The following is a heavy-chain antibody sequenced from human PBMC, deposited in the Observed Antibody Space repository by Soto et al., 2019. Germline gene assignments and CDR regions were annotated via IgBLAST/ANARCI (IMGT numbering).Heavy chain of an antibody. CDR3: ARDSITFGGVGAFDI. CDR2: INPNSGGT. Sequence: GASVKVSCKASGYTFTGYYMHWVRQAPGQGLEWMGWINPNSGGTNYAQKFQGWVTMTRDTSISTAYMELSRLRSDDTAVYYCARDSITFGGVGAFDIWGQGTMVTGSS. V-gene: IGHV1-2*04. D-gene: IGHD3-16*01. J-gene: IGHJ3*02. CDR1: GYTFTGYY.